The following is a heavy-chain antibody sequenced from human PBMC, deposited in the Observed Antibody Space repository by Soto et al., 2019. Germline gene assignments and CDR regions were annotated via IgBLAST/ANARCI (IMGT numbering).Heavy chain of an antibody. J-gene: IGHJ4*02. V-gene: IGHV4-39*01. CDR1: GGSISSSSYY. Sequence: SETLSLTCTVSGGSISSSSYYWGWIRQPPGKGLEWIGSIYYSGSTYYNPSLKSRVTISVDTSKNQFSLKLSSVTAADTAVYYCARQIAAAGSVYFDYWGQGTLVTVS. CDR3: ARQIAAAGSVYFDY. D-gene: IGHD6-13*01. CDR2: IYYSGST.